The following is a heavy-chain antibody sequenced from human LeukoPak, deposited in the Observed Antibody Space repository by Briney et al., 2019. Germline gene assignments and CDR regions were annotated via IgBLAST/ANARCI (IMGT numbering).Heavy chain of an antibody. V-gene: IGHV1-24*01. Sequence: SVKLSCKVSGYTLTELSMHWVRQAPGKGSEWMGGFDPEDGETIYAQKFQGRVSMTEDTSTDTAYMELGSRRSEDTAVYYCATRPRRDYYYGMDVWGQGTTVTVSS. CDR3: ATRPRRDYYYGMDV. CDR2: FDPEDGET. CDR1: GYTLTELS. J-gene: IGHJ6*02.